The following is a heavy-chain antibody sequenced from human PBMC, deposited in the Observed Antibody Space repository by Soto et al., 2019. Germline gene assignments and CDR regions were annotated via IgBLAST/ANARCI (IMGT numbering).Heavy chain of an antibody. D-gene: IGHD3-10*01. CDR3: ARGGFDYGPGRMDV. J-gene: IGHJ6*04. CDR1: GFTFSNYW. CDR2: TKSDGSGT. Sequence: EVQLVASGGGLLQPGGSLTLSCTASGFTFSNYWMHWVRQAPGKGLVWVSRTKSDGSGTSYTDSVKGRFTNSRDNAYNTLHLQVSHLRAEDTAVYYCARGGFDYGPGRMDVWGKGTTVIVAS. V-gene: IGHV3-74*01.